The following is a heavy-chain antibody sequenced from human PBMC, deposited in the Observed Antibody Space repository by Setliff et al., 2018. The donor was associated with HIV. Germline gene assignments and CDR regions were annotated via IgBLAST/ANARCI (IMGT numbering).Heavy chain of an antibody. J-gene: IGHJ5*02. Sequence: PGGSLRLSCATSGFTFSSYEMNWVRRAPGKGLEWVSYISSGGHTVYHADSVKGRFTISRDNARNSLSLQMDGLTAEDTAVYYCARLNWGPWGPGTLVTVS. D-gene: IGHD7-27*01. CDR3: ARLNWGP. CDR1: GFTFSSYE. CDR2: ISSGGHTV. V-gene: IGHV3-48*03.